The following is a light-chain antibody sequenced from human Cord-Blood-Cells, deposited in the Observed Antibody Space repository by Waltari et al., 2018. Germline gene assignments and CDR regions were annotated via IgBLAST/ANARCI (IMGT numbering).Light chain of an antibody. CDR2: DAS. J-gene: IGKJ3*01. V-gene: IGKV3-11*01. CDR1: QSVSSY. CDR3: QQRSNWRGT. Sequence: EIVLTQSPATLSLSPGERATLSCRASQSVSSYLVWYQQKPGQAPRLLIYDASNRATGIPARFSGSGSGTDFTLTISSLEPEDFAVYYCQQRSNWRGTFGPGTKVDIK.